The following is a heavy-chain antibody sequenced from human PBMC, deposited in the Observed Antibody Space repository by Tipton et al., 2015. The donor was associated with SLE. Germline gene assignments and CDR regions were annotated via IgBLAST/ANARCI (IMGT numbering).Heavy chain of an antibody. J-gene: IGHJ4*02. CDR3: ARKRLDGYHPFDS. D-gene: IGHD5-24*01. CDR2: IYDTEST. V-gene: IGHV4-31*03. CDR1: EGSISSGGYY. Sequence: TLSLTCTVSEGSISSGGYYWSWIRQHPGKGLEWIGYIYDTESTYDNSSLKNRVAISVDKSKNQFSLRLTSVTAADTALYFCARKRLDGYHPFDSRGPGTAVTVSS.